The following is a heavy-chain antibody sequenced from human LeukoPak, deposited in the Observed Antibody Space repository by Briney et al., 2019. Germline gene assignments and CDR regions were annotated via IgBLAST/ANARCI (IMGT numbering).Heavy chain of an antibody. CDR3: TRVVPRYYYDSSGYSYPDF. J-gene: IGHJ4*02. CDR1: GFTFGDYA. CDR2: IRSEAYGGST. D-gene: IGHD3-22*01. Sequence: GGSLRLPCTASGFTFGDYAMSWFRQAPGKGLEWVGFIRSEAYGGSTQYAASVTGRFTISRDDSKSIAYLQMNSLKAEDTAVYYCTRVVPRYYYDSSGYSYPDFWGQGTLVTVSS. V-gene: IGHV3-49*03.